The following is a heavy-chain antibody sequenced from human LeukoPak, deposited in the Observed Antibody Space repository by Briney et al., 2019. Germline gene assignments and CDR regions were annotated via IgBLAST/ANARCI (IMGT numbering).Heavy chain of an antibody. V-gene: IGHV4-4*07. CDR2: IYTSGST. D-gene: IGHD2-15*01. CDR3: GKKKTGWPLYVFDI. CDR1: GGSISSYY. Sequence: KPSETLSLTCTVSGGSISSYYWSWIRQPAGKGLEWIGRIYTSGSTNYNPSLKSRVTMSVDTSKNQFSLKLSSVTAADTAVYYCGKKKTGWPLYVFDIWGQGTMVTVSS. J-gene: IGHJ3*02.